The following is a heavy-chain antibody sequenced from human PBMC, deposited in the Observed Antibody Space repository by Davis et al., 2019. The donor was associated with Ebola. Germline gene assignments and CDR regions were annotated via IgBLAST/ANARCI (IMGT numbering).Heavy chain of an antibody. V-gene: IGHV5-51*01. D-gene: IGHD3-3*01. J-gene: IGHJ4*02. CDR1: GYSFTSYW. CDR2: IYSGDSDT. Sequence: GESLKTPLKCPGYSFTSYWIGRVRQLPGKGLEWMGIIYSGDSDTRYSPSFQGQVTISADKSISTAYLQWSSLKASDTAMYYCARTVAVFGVVVDYWGQGTLVTVSS. CDR3: ARTVAVFGVVVDY.